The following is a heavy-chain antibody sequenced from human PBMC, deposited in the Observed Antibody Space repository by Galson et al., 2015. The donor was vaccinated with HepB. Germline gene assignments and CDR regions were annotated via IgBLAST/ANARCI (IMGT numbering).Heavy chain of an antibody. CDR2: IYYRGST. D-gene: IGHD3-22*01. V-gene: IGHV4-59*08. CDR3: TRLYDRGGLWARSDY. Sequence: ETLSLTCTVSGGSISGYSWTWIRQSPGKGLEWIGYIYYRGSTNYNPSLKSRVTISVDTSKNQFSLKLRSVTAADTAVYYCTRLYDRGGLWARSDYWGQGILVIVSS. J-gene: IGHJ4*02. CDR1: GGSISGYS.